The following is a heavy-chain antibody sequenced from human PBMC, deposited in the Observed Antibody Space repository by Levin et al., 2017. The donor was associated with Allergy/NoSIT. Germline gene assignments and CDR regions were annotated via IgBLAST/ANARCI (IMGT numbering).Heavy chain of an antibody. CDR3: AREPTRFTSYYYDRSGHSLDY. Sequence: SQTLSLTCAVYGGSFSGYYWSWIRQPPGKGLEWIGEINHSGSTNYNPSLKSRVTISVDTSKNQFSLKLSSVTAADTAVYYCAREPTRFTSYYYDRSGHSLDYWGQGTLVTVSS. J-gene: IGHJ4*02. D-gene: IGHD3-22*01. V-gene: IGHV4-34*01. CDR2: INHSGST. CDR1: GGSFSGYY.